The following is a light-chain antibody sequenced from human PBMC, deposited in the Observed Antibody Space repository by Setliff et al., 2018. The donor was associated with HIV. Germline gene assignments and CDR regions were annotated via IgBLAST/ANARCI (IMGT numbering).Light chain of an antibody. J-gene: IGLJ1*01. CDR2: DVT. V-gene: IGLV2-14*03. CDR3: SSFTSSSTYI. Sequence: QSALTQPASVSGSPGQSITISCTGTSRDIGYNNFVSWYQQHPGKVSKLLIHDVTNRPSGVSNRFSGSKSANTASLTISGLQAEDEADYYCSSFTSSSTYIFGSGTKVTVL. CDR1: SRDIGYNNF.